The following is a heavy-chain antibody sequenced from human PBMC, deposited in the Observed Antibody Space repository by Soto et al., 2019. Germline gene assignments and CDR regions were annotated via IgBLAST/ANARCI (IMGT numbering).Heavy chain of an antibody. J-gene: IGHJ5*02. CDR3: ARGSAAEDIVVVPAANWFDP. Sequence: SETLSLTCAVYGGSFSGYYWSWIRQPPGKGLEWIGEINHSGSTNYNPSLKSRVTISVDTSKNQFSLKLSSVTAADTAVYYCARGSAAEDIVVVPAANWFDPWGQGTLVTVSS. CDR1: GGSFSGYY. D-gene: IGHD2-2*01. CDR2: INHSGST. V-gene: IGHV4-34*01.